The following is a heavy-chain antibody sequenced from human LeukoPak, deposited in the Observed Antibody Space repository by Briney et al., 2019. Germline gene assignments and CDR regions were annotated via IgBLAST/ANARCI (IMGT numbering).Heavy chain of an antibody. D-gene: IGHD6-13*01. CDR2: IRYDGNDK. J-gene: IGHJ4*02. V-gene: IGHV3-30*02. CDR1: GFRFGLYG. CDR3: ARTPGSSWFYYFDY. Sequence: PGGSLRLSCAASGFRFGLYGIHWVRQAPGKGLEWVAFIRYDGNDKYYGDSMKGRFTISRDNAKNSLYLQMNSLRAEDTAVYYCARTPGSSWFYYFDYWGQGTLVTVSP.